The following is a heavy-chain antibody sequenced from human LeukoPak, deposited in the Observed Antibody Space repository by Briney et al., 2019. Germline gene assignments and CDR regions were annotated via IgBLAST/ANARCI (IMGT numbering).Heavy chain of an antibody. CDR3: ASLHCSSTSCSVDY. Sequence: SQTLSLTCTVSGGSISSGGYYWSWIRQPPGKGLEWIGYIYHSGSTYYNPSLKSRVTISVDRSKNQFSLKLSSVTAADTAVYYCASLHCSSTSCSVDYWGQGTLVTVSS. J-gene: IGHJ4*02. CDR2: IYHSGST. V-gene: IGHV4-30-2*01. CDR1: GGSISSGGYY. D-gene: IGHD2-2*01.